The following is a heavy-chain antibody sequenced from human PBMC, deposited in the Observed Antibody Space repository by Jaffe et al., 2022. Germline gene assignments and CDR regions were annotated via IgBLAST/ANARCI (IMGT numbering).Heavy chain of an antibody. J-gene: IGHJ4*02. Sequence: QVQLVESGGGVVQPGGSLRLSCAASGFTFSSYGMHWVRQAPGKGLEWVAFIRYDGSNKYYADSVKGRFTISRDNSKNTLYLQMNSLRAEDTAVYYCAKDFPDYGDYVDYFDYWGQGTLVTVSS. D-gene: IGHD4-17*01. V-gene: IGHV3-30*02. CDR1: GFTFSSYG. CDR3: AKDFPDYGDYVDYFDY. CDR2: IRYDGSNK.